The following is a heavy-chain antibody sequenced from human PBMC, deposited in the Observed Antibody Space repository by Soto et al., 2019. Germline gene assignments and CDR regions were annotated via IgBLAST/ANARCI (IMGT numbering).Heavy chain of an antibody. V-gene: IGHV3-30-3*01. CDR3: ARDPAWGSGSYYKSVGMDY. CDR1: GFTFSSYA. CDR2: ISYDGSNK. J-gene: IGHJ4*02. D-gene: IGHD3-10*01. Sequence: PGGSLRLSCAASGFTFSSYAMHWVRQAPGKGLEWVAVISYDGSNKYYADSVKGRFTISRDNSKNTLYLQMNSLRAEDTAVYYCARDPAWGSGSYYKSVGMDYWGQGTLVTVSS.